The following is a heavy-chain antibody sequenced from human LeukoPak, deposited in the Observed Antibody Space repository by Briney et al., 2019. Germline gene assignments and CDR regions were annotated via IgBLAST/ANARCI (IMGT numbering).Heavy chain of an antibody. V-gene: IGHV4-4*02. Sequence: SGTLSLTCGASGGSITSTNWWSWVRQPPGQGLEWIGEISLTGRTNYNPSLIGRVIMSLDESRNQLSLTLTSVTAADTAMYYCTRESGPYCPFGYWGQGTLVVVPS. CDR1: GGSITSTNW. CDR3: TRESGPYCPFGY. CDR2: ISLTGRT. D-gene: IGHD1-26*01. J-gene: IGHJ4*02.